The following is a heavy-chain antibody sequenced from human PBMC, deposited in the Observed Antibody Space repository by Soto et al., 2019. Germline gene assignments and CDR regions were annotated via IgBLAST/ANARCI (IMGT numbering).Heavy chain of an antibody. J-gene: IGHJ4*02. D-gene: IGHD3-22*01. V-gene: IGHV3-21*01. CDR2: ISSSSSYI. CDR1: GFTFSSYS. Sequence: GGSLTLSCASSGFTFSSYSRNWVRQAPGKGLEWVSSISSSSSYIYYADSVKGRFTISRDNAKNSLYLQMNSLRAEDTAVYYCARGSAYYYDSSGYYFYFDNRGQGTLVTVS. CDR3: ARGSAYYYDSSGYYFYFDN.